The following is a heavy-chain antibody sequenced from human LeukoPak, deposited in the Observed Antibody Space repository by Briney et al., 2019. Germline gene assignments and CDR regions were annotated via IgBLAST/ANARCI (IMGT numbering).Heavy chain of an antibody. J-gene: IGHJ4*02. V-gene: IGHV3-30*14. CDR2: ISYDGSNK. D-gene: IGHD1-26*01. Sequence: GGSLRLSCAASGFTFSSYAIHWVRQAPGKGLDWVAVISYDGSNKYYADSVKGRFTISRDNSKDTLYLQMNSLRAGDTAVYYCAKDEMIVGAPDYWGQGTLVTVSS. CDR3: AKDEMIVGAPDY. CDR1: GFTFSSYA.